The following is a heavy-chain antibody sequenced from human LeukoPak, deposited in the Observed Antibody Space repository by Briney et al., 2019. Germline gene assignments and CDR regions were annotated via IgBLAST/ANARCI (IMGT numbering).Heavy chain of an antibody. Sequence: GGSLRLSCAASGFPVSDNYMSWVRQAPGKGLEWVSIIYSDGTTYYADSVKGRFTISRDNSKNSLYLQMNSLRAEDTAVYYCASRRTAYCDGDCPEGYWGQGILVTVSS. V-gene: IGHV3-66*01. D-gene: IGHD2-21*02. CDR2: IYSDGTT. CDR3: ASRRTAYCDGDCPEGY. CDR1: GFPVSDNY. J-gene: IGHJ4*02.